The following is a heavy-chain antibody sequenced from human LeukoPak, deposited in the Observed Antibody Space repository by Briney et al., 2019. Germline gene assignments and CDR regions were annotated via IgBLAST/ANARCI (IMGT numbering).Heavy chain of an antibody. Sequence: PGGSLRLSCAASGFTFSSYGMHWVRQAPGNGLEGGAVISYDGSNKYYADSVKGRFTISRDNSKNTLYLQMNRLRAEATAVYYCAKDADSSGWYGDFDYWGQGTLVTVSS. D-gene: IGHD6-19*01. CDR2: ISYDGSNK. V-gene: IGHV3-30*18. CDR3: AKDADSSGWYGDFDY. J-gene: IGHJ4*02. CDR1: GFTFSSYG.